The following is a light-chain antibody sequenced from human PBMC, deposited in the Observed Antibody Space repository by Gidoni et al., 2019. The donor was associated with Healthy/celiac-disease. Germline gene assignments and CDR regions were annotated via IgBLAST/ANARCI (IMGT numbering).Light chain of an antibody. Sequence: QSVLTQPPSASGTPGQRVPISCSGSSSNIGSNTVNWYQQRPGTAPKLLIYSNNQRPSGVPDRFSGSKSGTSASLAISGLQSEDEADYYCAAWDDSLNGQVVFGGGTKLTVL. J-gene: IGLJ2*01. CDR3: AAWDDSLNGQVV. CDR2: SNN. V-gene: IGLV1-44*01. CDR1: SSNIGSNT.